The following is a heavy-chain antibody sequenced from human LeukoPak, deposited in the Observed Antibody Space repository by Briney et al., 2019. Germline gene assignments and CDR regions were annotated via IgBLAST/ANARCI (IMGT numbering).Heavy chain of an antibody. J-gene: IGHJ5*02. CDR3: ARVGGWEADDDLSDYKLDRDHNQFDL. V-gene: IGHV4-59*08. Sequence: SETLSLTCTVSGGSLSSYYWSWIRQPPGKGLEWIGYIYYSGSTNYNPSLKSRVTISVDTSKNQFSLKLSSVTAADMAVYYCARVGGWEADDDLSDYKLDRDHNQFDLWGQGTLVTVSS. CDR2: IYYSGST. CDR1: GGSLSSYY. D-gene: IGHD3-10*01.